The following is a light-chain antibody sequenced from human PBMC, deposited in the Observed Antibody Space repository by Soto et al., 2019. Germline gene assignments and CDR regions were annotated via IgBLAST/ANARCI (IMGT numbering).Light chain of an antibody. J-gene: IGKJ1*01. CDR2: GAS. CDR1: QSVSSSY. V-gene: IGKV3-20*01. Sequence: EIVLTQSPGTLSLSPGERATLSCRASQSVSSSYLAWYQQKPGQAARLLVYGASSRATGIPDRFSGSRSGTDFTLTISRLEPEDFAVYYCQQYGSSPRTFGQGTKVDIK. CDR3: QQYGSSPRT.